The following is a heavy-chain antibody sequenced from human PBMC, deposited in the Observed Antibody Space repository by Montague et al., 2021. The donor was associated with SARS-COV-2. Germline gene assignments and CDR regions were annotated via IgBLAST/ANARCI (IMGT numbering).Heavy chain of an antibody. J-gene: IGHJ4*02. CDR2: PYYRYKWYN. Sequence: CAISGDSVAGHRPTWDWLTSSLSSRLEWLCRPYYRYKWYNDYAVSVKSRITINPDTSKNQFSLQLNSVTAEDTAVYYCARELRRIIMIVDIRGFDYWGQGTLVTVSS. CDR1: GDSVAGHRPT. CDR3: ARELRRIIMIVDIRGFDY. D-gene: IGHD3-22*01. V-gene: IGHV6-1*01.